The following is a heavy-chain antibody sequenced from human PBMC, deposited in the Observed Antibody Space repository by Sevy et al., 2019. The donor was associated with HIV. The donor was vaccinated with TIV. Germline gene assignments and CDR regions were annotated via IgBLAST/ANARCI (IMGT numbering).Heavy chain of an antibody. CDR2: ISWNSGSI. J-gene: IGHJ6*02. CDR1: GFTFDDYA. CDR3: AKDMTGGYYGMDV. D-gene: IGHD3-16*01. V-gene: IGHV3-9*01. Sequence: GGSLRLSCAASGFTFDDYAMHWVRQAPGKGLQWVSGISWNSGSIGYADSVKGRFTISRDNAKNSLYLQMNSLRAEDTALYYCAKDMTGGYYGMDVWGQWTTVTVSS.